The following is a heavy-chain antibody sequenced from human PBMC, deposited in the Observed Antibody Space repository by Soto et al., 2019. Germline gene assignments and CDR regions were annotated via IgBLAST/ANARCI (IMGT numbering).Heavy chain of an antibody. D-gene: IGHD3-22*01. J-gene: IGHJ5*02. V-gene: IGHV4-31*03. CDR2: IYYSGST. Sequence: SETLSLTCTVSXGSISSGGYYWSWIRQHPGKGLEWIGYIYYSGSTYYNPSLKSRVTISVDTSKNQFSLKLSSVTAADTAVYYCARDLRYYYDSSGYADLNWFDPWGQGTLVTVSS. CDR1: XGSISSGGYY. CDR3: ARDLRYYYDSSGYADLNWFDP.